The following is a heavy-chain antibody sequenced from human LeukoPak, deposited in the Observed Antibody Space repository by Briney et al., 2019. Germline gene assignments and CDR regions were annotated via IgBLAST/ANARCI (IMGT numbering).Heavy chain of an antibody. CDR2: IHNSGST. CDR3: ARGEYYGSGSYHPGDY. CDR1: GGSISSGGYY. V-gene: IGHV4-31*01. Sequence: SETLSLTCTVSGGSISSGGYYWSWIRQHPGKGLEWIGYIHNSGSTYYNPSLKSPVSISVDTSKSHFSLRLSSVTAADTAVYYCARGEYYGSGSYHPGDYWGQGTLVTVSS. D-gene: IGHD3-10*01. J-gene: IGHJ4*02.